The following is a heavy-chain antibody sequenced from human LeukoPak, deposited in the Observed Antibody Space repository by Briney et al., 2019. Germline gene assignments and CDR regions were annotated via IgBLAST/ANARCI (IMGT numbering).Heavy chain of an antibody. CDR1: GGSISSGGYY. V-gene: IGHV4-31*03. D-gene: IGHD1-26*01. CDR3: ARVVVGATYFDY. CDR2: IYYSGST. Sequence: ASETLSLTCTVSGGSISSGGYYWSWIRQHPGKGLEWIGYIYYSGSTYYNPSLKSRVTISVDTSKNQFSLKLSSVTAADTAVYYCARVVVGATYFDYWGQGTLVTVSS. J-gene: IGHJ4*02.